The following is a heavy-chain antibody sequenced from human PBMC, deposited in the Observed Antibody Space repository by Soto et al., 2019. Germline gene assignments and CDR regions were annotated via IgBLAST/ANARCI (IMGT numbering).Heavy chain of an antibody. CDR2: IKSKTDGGST. J-gene: IGHJ6*02. CDR1: GFTFSNAW. Sequence: PGGSLRLSCAASGFTFSNAWMSWVRQAPGKGLEWVGRIKSKTDGGSTYYADSVKGRFTISRDNSKSTLYLQMNSLRAEDTAVYYCARDSGPQKAVAGLFRVVRPYGMEVWGQGTTVTVSS. D-gene: IGHD6-19*01. CDR3: ARDSGPQKAVAGLFRVVRPYGMEV. V-gene: IGHV3-15*01.